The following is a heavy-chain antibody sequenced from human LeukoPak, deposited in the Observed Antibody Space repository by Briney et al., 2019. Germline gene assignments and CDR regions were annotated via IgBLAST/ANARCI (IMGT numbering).Heavy chain of an antibody. V-gene: IGHV1-18*01. Sequence: ASVKVSCKASGYTFTSYGISWVRQAPGQGLEWMGWISAYNGNTNYAQKLQGRVTMTTDTYTSTAYMELRSLRSDDTAVYYCARPLSGSDLYVDAFDIWGQGTMVTVSS. J-gene: IGHJ3*02. CDR1: GYTFTSYG. D-gene: IGHD1-26*01. CDR2: ISAYNGNT. CDR3: ARPLSGSDLYVDAFDI.